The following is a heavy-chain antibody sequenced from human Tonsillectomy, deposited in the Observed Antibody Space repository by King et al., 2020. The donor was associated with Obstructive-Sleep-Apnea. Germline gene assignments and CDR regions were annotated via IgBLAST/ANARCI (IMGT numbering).Heavy chain of an antibody. CDR3: ARDGRGLYYYDSSGSPYWYFDL. J-gene: IGHJ2*01. V-gene: IGHV1-46*01. CDR1: GYTFTSYY. Sequence: VQLVESGAEVKKPGASVKVSCKASGYTFTSYYMHWVRQAPGQGLEWMGIINPSGGSTSYAQKFQGRVTMTRDTSTSTVYMELSSLRSEDTAVYYCARDGRGLYYYDSSGSPYWYFDLWGRGTLVTVSS. CDR2: INPSGGST. D-gene: IGHD3-22*01.